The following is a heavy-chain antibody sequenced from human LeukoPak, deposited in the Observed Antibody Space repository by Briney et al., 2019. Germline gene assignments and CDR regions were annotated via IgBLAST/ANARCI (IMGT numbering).Heavy chain of an antibody. J-gene: IGHJ5*02. D-gene: IGHD3-3*01. Sequence: GGSLRLSCAASGFTFSSYSMNWVRQAPGKGLEWVSSISSSSSYIYYADSVKGRFTISRDNAKNSLYLQMNSLRAEDTAVYYCARPITIFGVGFDTWGQGTLVTVSS. CDR2: ISSSSSYI. V-gene: IGHV3-21*01. CDR3: ARPITIFGVGFDT. CDR1: GFTFSSYS.